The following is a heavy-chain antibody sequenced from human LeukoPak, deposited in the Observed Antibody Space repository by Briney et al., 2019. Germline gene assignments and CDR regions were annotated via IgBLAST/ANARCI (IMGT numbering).Heavy chain of an antibody. V-gene: IGHV3-21*01. D-gene: IGHD3-10*01. J-gene: IGHJ6*03. Sequence: GGSQSLSCAASGFTFSSYSMNWVRQAPGKGLEWVSSISSSSSYIYYADSVKGRFTISRDNAKNSLYQQMNSLRAEDTAVYYCARDRSYGSGGFNYMVVWGERATVTVSS. CDR1: GFTFSSYS. CDR2: ISSSSSYI. CDR3: ARDRSYGSGGFNYMVV.